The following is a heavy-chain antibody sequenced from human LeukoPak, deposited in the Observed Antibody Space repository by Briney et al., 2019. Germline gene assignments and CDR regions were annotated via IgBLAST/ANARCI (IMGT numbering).Heavy chain of an antibody. CDR1: GFTFSSDA. Sequence: GGSLRLSCAASGFTFSSDAMHWVRQAPGKGLEWVAVISYDGTNKYYADPVKGRFTISRDNSKNTLYLQMSSLRPEDTAVYYCARVSDGSGPSFDYWGQGTLVTVSS. CDR2: ISYDGTNK. D-gene: IGHD3-22*01. V-gene: IGHV3-30-3*01. J-gene: IGHJ4*02. CDR3: ARVSDGSGPSFDY.